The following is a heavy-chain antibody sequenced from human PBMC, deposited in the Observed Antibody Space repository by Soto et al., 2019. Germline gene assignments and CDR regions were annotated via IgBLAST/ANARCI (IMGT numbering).Heavy chain of an antibody. CDR3: AARGYSGYDTIDY. Sequence: GGSLRLSCAASGFTFSNYWMSWVRQAPGKGLEWVANIKQDRSEKDYVDSVKGRFTISRDNSKNSLYLQMNSLRVEDTAVYYCAARGYSGYDTIDYWGQGTLVTVSS. CDR2: IKQDRSEK. J-gene: IGHJ4*02. V-gene: IGHV3-7*01. D-gene: IGHD5-12*01. CDR1: GFTFSNYW.